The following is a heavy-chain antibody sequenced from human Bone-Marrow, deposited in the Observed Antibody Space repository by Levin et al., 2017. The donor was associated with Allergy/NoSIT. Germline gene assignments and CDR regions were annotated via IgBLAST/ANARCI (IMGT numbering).Heavy chain of an antibody. Sequence: SGPTLVKPTQTLTLTCAFSGFSLSATGVGVGWIRQPPGKALEWLALIYWDDDQRYSPSLKSRLSITMDTSKNQVVLTMTNMDPVDTGTYYCAHRRPAASMQYFDFWGQGALVTVSS. D-gene: IGHD2-2*01. CDR1: GFSLSATGVG. V-gene: IGHV2-5*02. CDR2: IYWDDDQ. J-gene: IGHJ4*02. CDR3: AHRRPAASMQYFDF.